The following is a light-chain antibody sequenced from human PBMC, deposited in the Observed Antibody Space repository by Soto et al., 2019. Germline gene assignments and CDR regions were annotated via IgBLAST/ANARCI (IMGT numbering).Light chain of an antibody. J-gene: IGKJ5*01. Sequence: EIVMTQSPSTLSVSPGERATLSCRASQSVSSNLAWYQQKPGQAPRLRIYGASTRATGIPARFSGSGSGTEFTLTISSRQSEDFAVYYCQQYKNWPPITFGQVTRLEIK. CDR3: QQYKNWPPIT. CDR2: GAS. V-gene: IGKV3-15*01. CDR1: QSVSSN.